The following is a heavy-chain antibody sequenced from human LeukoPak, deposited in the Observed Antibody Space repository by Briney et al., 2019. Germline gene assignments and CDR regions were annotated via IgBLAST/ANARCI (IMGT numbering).Heavy chain of an antibody. D-gene: IGHD3-10*01. CDR2: IYTSGST. Sequence: PSETLSLTCTVSGCSISSYYWSWIRQPAGKGLEWIGRIYTSGSTNYNPSLKSRVTMSVDTSKNQFSLKLTSVTAADTAVYYCAREIRGITMVQGVIDYWGQGTLVTVSS. J-gene: IGHJ4*02. CDR3: AREIRGITMVQGVIDY. CDR1: GCSISSYY. V-gene: IGHV4-4*07.